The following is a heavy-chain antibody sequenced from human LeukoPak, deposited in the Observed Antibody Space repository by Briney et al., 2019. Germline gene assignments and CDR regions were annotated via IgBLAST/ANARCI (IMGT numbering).Heavy chain of an antibody. J-gene: IGHJ4*02. CDR3: AKDYYDGSGYYGYFDY. CDR2: ISGGGAST. Sequence: GGSLRLSCAASGFTFSSYAMNWVRQAPGKGLEWVSAISGGGASTYYADSVKGRFTISRDNSKNTLYLQMNSLRAEDTAVYYCAKDYYDGSGYYGYFDYWGQGTLVTVSS. V-gene: IGHV3-23*01. D-gene: IGHD3-22*01. CDR1: GFTFSSYA.